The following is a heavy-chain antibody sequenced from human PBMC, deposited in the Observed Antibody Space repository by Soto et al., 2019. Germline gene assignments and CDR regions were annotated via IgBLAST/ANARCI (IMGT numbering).Heavy chain of an antibody. CDR2: INAYNGNT. J-gene: IGHJ4*02. CDR3: ARDYYDSSGPPSRVLFDY. V-gene: IGHV1-18*01. Sequence: ASVKVSCKASGYTFTSYGISWVRQAPGQGLEWMGWINAYNGNTNYAQKLQGRVTMTTDTSTSTAYMELRSLRSDDTAVYYCARDYYDSSGPPSRVLFDYWGQGTLVTVSS. CDR1: GYTFTSYG. D-gene: IGHD3-22*01.